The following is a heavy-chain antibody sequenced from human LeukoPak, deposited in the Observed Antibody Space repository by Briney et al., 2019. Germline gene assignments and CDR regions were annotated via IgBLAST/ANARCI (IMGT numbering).Heavy chain of an antibody. D-gene: IGHD3-16*02. V-gene: IGHV3-23*01. Sequence: GGSLRLSCAASGFTFSSYAMSWVRQAPGKGLEGVSAISGSGGSTYYADSVKGRFTISRANYKNTLYLQMNRLRAEDTAVYYCAKARDYDYVWGSYRFGHNYYYYMDVWGKGTTVTVSS. CDR2: ISGSGGST. J-gene: IGHJ6*03. CDR1: GFTFSSYA. CDR3: AKARDYDYVWGSYRFGHNYYYYMDV.